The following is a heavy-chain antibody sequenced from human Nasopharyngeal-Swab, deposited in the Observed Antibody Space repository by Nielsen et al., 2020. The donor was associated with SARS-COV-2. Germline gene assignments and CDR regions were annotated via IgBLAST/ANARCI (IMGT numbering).Heavy chain of an antibody. J-gene: IGHJ3*02. D-gene: IGHD3-10*01. Sequence: WVRQAPGQGLEWMGGIIPIFGTANYAQKFQGRVTITAGKSTSTAYMELSSLRSEDTAVYYCARDTMVRGVIITPYDAFDIWGQGTMVTVSS. V-gene: IGHV1-69*06. CDR2: IIPIFGTA. CDR3: ARDTMVRGVIITPYDAFDI.